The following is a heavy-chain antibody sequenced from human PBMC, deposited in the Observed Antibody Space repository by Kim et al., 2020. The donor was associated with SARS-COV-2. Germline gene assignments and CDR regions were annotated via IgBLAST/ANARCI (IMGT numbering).Heavy chain of an antibody. D-gene: IGHD2-15*01. J-gene: IGHJ6*02. CDR1: GGTFSSYT. V-gene: IGHV1-69*04. CDR3: ARDGVVVVAATEAYYYGMDV. Sequence: SVKVSCKASGGTFSSYTISWVRQAPGQGLEWMGRIIPILGIANYAQKFQGRVTITADKSTSTAYMELSSLRSEDTAVYYCARDGVVVVAATEAYYYGMDVWGQGTTVTVSS. CDR2: IIPILGIA.